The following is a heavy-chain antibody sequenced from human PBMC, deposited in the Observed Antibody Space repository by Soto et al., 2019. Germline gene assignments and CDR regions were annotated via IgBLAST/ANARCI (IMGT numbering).Heavy chain of an antibody. J-gene: IGHJ4*02. D-gene: IGHD3-22*01. CDR2: IIPIFGTA. CDR3: ARSGLSGYPRGYFDY. V-gene: IGHV1-69*01. Sequence: QVQLVQSGAEVKKPGSSVKVSCKSSGGTFSSYAISWVRQAPGQGLEWMGGIIPIFGTANYAQKFQGRVTITADESTSTAYMELSSLRSEDTAVYYCARSGLSGYPRGYFDYWGQGTLVTVSS. CDR1: GGTFSSYA.